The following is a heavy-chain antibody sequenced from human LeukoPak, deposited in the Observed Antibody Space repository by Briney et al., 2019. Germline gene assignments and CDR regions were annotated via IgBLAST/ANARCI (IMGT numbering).Heavy chain of an antibody. V-gene: IGHV4-39*01. Sequence: SQTLSLTCTVSGGSISSGSYYWGWIRQPPGKGLEWIGSIYYSGSTYYNPSLKSRVTISVDTSKNQFSLKLSSVTAADTAVYYCARRSLVVPAAMRGWGQGTLVTVSS. CDR1: GGSISSGSYY. J-gene: IGHJ1*01. D-gene: IGHD2-2*01. CDR3: ARRSLVVPAAMRG. CDR2: IYYSGST.